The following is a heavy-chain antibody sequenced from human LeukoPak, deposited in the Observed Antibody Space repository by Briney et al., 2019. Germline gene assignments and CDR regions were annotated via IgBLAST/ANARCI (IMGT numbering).Heavy chain of an antibody. CDR1: GFTFDDYA. CDR3: AKEVASWDYYDSRGYGN. V-gene: IGHV3-9*01. Sequence: GRSLRLSCAASGFTFDDYAMHWVRQAPGKGLEWVSGISWNSGSIGYADSVKGRFTISRDNAKSSLYLQMNSLRAEDTALYYCAKEVASWDYYDSRGYGNWGQGTLVTVSS. J-gene: IGHJ4*02. CDR2: ISWNSGSI. D-gene: IGHD3-22*01.